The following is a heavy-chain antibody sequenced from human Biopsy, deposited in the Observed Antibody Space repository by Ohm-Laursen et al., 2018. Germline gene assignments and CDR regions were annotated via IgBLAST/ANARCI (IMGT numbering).Heavy chain of an antibody. CDR3: ARAYRMYFFDF. V-gene: IGHV1-46*01. Sequence: SVKVSCKASGYTFTNYFLHWVRQAPGQGLEWMGMINPSNARTNYAQKFQGRVTMTRDTSTSTVYMDLGSLRPEDTALYFCARAYRMYFFDFWGQGSLVTVSA. CDR1: GYTFTNYF. D-gene: IGHD3-16*02. CDR2: INPSNART. J-gene: IGHJ4*02.